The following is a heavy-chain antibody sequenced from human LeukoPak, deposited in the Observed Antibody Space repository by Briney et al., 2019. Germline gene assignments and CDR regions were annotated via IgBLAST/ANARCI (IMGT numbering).Heavy chain of an antibody. CDR1: GFTFSSYS. J-gene: IGHJ4*02. D-gene: IGHD3-3*01. Sequence: GGSLRLSCAASGFTFSSYSMNWVRQAPGKGLEWVSSISSSSSYIYYAESVKGRFTISRGNSNNMLYLQMNSLRAEDTAVYYCVRLFGDKYGRLDYWGQGTLVTVSS. CDR2: ISSSSSYI. V-gene: IGHV3-21*01. CDR3: VRLFGDKYGRLDY.